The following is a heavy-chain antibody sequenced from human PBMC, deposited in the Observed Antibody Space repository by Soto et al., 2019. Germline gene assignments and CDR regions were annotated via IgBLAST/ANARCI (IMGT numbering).Heavy chain of an antibody. CDR1: GYTFISYG. CDR3: ARDEHDFGDWHFDH. D-gene: IGHD4-17*01. J-gene: IGHJ4*02. CDR2: ISVYNGNT. Sequence: ASVKVSCEASGYTFISYGISWVRQAPGQGLEWMGWISVYNGNTKYAQNLQGRVTMTTDTSSSTAYMELGSLKSDDTAVYYCARDEHDFGDWHFDHWGQGTLVTVSS. V-gene: IGHV1-18*01.